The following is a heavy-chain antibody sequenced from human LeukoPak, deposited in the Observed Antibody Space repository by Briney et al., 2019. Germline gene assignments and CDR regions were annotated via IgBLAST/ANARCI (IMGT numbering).Heavy chain of an antibody. J-gene: IGHJ4*02. CDR1: GFTFSSYS. D-gene: IGHD4-17*01. V-gene: IGHV3-48*01. CDR2: ISSSSSTI. CDR3: ARTYGPYYFDY. Sequence: GGSLRLSCAASGFTFSSYSMNWVRQAPGKGLEWVSYISSSSSTIYYADSVKGRFTISRDNAKNSLYLQMNSLRAEDTAVYYCARTYGPYYFDYWGQGILVTVSS.